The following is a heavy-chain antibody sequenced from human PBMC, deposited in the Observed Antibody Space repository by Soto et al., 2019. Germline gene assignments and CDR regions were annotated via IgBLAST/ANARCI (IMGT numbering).Heavy chain of an antibody. CDR2: ISSSSSYI. V-gene: IGHV3-21*01. CDR3: ARGGPYSSSWYPDY. D-gene: IGHD6-13*01. CDR1: GFTFSSYS. J-gene: IGHJ4*02. Sequence: GGSLRLSCAASGFTFSSYSMNWVRQAPGKGLEWVSSISSSSSYIYYADSVRGRFTISRDNAKNSLYLQMNSLRAEDTAVYYCARGGPYSSSWYPDYWGQGTLVTVSS.